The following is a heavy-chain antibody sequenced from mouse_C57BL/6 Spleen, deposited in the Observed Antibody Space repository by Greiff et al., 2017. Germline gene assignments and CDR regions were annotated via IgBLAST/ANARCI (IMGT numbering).Heavy chain of an antibody. J-gene: IGHJ4*01. CDR1: GFTFSSYA. CDR2: ISSGGDYI. CDR3: TGAYKDYAMDY. V-gene: IGHV5-9-1*02. Sequence: EVQGVESGEGLVKPGGSLKLSCAASGFTFSSYAMSWVRQTPEKRLEWVAYISSGGDYIYYADNVKGRFTISRDNARNTLYLQMSSLKSEDTAMYYCTGAYKDYAMDYWGQGTSVTVSS. D-gene: IGHD6-5*01.